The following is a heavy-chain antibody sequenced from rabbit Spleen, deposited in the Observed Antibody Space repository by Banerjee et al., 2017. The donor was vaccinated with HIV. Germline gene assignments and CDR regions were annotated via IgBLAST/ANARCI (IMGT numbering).Heavy chain of an antibody. CDR2: MNTETGKG. V-gene: IGHV1S45*01. CDR3: ARDLTAVIGWNFNL. CDR1: GFSFSDRDV. J-gene: IGHJ4*01. D-gene: IGHD1-1*01. Sequence: QEQLVESGGGLVQPEGSLTLTCTASGFSFSDRDVMCWVRQAPGKGLEWIACMNTETGKGVYANWAKGRFAISKTPTTTVTLQMTSLTAADTATYFCARDLTAVIGWNFNLWGPGTLVT.